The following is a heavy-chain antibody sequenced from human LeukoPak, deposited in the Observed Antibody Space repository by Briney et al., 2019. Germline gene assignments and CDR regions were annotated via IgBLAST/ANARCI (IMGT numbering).Heavy chain of an antibody. D-gene: IGHD5-18*01. Sequence: SETLSLTCTVSGGSISSGGYYWSWIRQPPGKGLEWIGEINHSGSTNYNPSLKSRVTISVDTSKNQFSLKLSSVTAADTAVYYCARYSYGDYWGQGTLVTVSS. CDR1: GGSISSGGYY. CDR3: ARYSYGDY. V-gene: IGHV4-39*07. CDR2: INHSGST. J-gene: IGHJ4*02.